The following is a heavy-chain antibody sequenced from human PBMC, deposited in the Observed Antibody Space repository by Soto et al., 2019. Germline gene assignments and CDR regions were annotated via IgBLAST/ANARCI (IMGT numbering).Heavy chain of an antibody. D-gene: IGHD5-12*01. CDR2: IYYSGST. CDR1: GGSILGSSYY. J-gene: IGHJ4*02. Sequence: SEPLSHTRTVSGGSILGSSYYCGWIRQPPGKGLEWIGSIYYSGSTYYNPSLKSRVTISVDTSKNQFSLKLSSVTAADTAVYYCAEGPAVATNYFDYWGQGTLVTVSS. V-gene: IGHV4-39*01. CDR3: AEGPAVATNYFDY.